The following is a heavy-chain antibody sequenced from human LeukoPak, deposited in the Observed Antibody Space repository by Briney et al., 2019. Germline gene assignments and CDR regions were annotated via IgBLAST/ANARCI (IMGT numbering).Heavy chain of an antibody. J-gene: IGHJ4*02. CDR3: ARGYTNAFDY. Sequence: SQTLSLTCAISGDSVSSNSAIWNWIRQSPSRGLEWLGGTYYRSEWYSDYAVSLRGRITIKPDTSKNQFSLQLNSVTPEDTAVYYCARGYTNAFDYWGQGTLLTVSS. V-gene: IGHV6-1*01. D-gene: IGHD2-8*01. CDR2: TYYRSEWYS. CDR1: GDSVSSNSAI.